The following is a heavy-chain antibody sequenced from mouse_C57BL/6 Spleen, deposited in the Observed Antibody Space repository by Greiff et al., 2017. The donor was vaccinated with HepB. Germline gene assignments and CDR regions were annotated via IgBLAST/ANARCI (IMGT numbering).Heavy chain of an antibody. CDR1: GYTFTSYW. D-gene: IGHD1-1*01. V-gene: IGHV1-55*01. CDR2: IYPGSGST. CDR3: ARNYGSSYADLFDY. J-gene: IGHJ2*01. Sequence: QVQLKQPGAELVKPGASVKMSCKASGYTFTSYWITWVKQRPGQGLEWIGDIYPGSGSTNYNEKFKSKATLTVDTSSSTAYMQLSSLTSEDSAVYYCARNYGSSYADLFDYWGQGTTLTVSS.